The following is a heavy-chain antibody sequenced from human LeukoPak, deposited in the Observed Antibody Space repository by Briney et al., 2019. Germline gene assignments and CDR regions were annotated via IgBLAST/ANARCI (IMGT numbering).Heavy chain of an antibody. V-gene: IGHV4-38-2*01. Sequence: PSETLSLTCAVSGGSISSNFYWGWVRQSPGIGLQWIATMYPPLYHGGNTFYSPSLKSRVTMSLDKSQNQFSLTLHSVPATATAVYYCAISIGYSYGDDAFDVWGPGTGVTVSS. D-gene: IGHD5-18*01. CDR3: AISIGYSYGDDAFDV. CDR1: GGSISSNFY. CDR2: MYPPLYHGGNT. J-gene: IGHJ3*01.